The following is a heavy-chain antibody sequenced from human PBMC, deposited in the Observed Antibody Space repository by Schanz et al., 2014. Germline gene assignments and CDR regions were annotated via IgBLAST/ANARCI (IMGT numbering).Heavy chain of an antibody. D-gene: IGHD6-19*01. CDR2: IWYDGSNK. V-gene: IGHV3-33*03. Sequence: QVQLVESGGGVVQPGRSLRLSCAASGFAFSVYGMHWVRQAPGKGLEWVAFIWYDGSNKYYADSVKGRFTISRDNAKNSLFLQMNRLRAEDTALYYCAIIGVMVAVAGTRADYWGQGTLVTVSS. CDR3: AIIGVMVAVAGTRADY. J-gene: IGHJ4*02. CDR1: GFAFSVYG.